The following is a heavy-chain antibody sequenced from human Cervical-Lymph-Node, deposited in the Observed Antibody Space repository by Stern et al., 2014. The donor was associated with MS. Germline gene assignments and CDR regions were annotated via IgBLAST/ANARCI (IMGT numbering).Heavy chain of an antibody. Sequence: QVQLVESGGGVVQPGRSLSLSCVVSGFTFSTYAMHWVRQAPGTGLEWVAFVSYDGTQRNSTDSVKARFTISRDNSKNTLYLHMNSLRDEDTAVYFCARGGRGVGLEYWGQGALVTVSS. J-gene: IGHJ4*02. CDR3: ARGGRGVGLEY. D-gene: IGHD3-10*01. CDR1: GFTFSTYA. CDR2: VSYDGTQR. V-gene: IGHV3-30-3*01.